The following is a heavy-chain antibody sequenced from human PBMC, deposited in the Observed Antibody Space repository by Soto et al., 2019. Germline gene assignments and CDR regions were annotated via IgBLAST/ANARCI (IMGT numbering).Heavy chain of an antibody. Sequence: PSETLSLTCTVSGGSSNFYWSWIRQSPGKGLEWIGYMYHTGGANYNPSFRGRVTMSVDMSKNQASLKLASVTAADTAVYYCARSLKPSWFDPWGQGTLVTVSS. CDR2: MYHTGGA. CDR3: ARSLKPSWFDP. V-gene: IGHV4-59*01. CDR1: GGSSNFY. J-gene: IGHJ5*02.